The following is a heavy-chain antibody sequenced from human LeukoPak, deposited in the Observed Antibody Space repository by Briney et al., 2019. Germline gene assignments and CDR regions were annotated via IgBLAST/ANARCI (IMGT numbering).Heavy chain of an antibody. J-gene: IGHJ3*02. V-gene: IGHV3-21*01. Sequence: PGGSLRLSCAASGFTFSSYSMNWVRQAPGKGLEWVSSISSSSSYIYYADSVKGRFTISRDNAKNSLYLQMNSLRAEDTAVFYCARDGSRHYYDSSGFYYADAFDIWGQGTMVTVSS. CDR3: ARDGSRHYYDSSGFYYADAFDI. CDR2: ISSSSSYI. CDR1: GFTFSSYS. D-gene: IGHD3-22*01.